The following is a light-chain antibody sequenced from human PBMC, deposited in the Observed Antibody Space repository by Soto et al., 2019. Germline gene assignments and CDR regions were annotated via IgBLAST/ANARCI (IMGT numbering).Light chain of an antibody. J-gene: IGKJ1*01. CDR1: QSISTN. CDR2: GAS. V-gene: IGKV3-15*01. CDR3: QQRSNWPPTWT. Sequence: EIVMTQSPATLSVSPGERATLSCRASQSISTNLAWYQQKPGQAPRLLIYGASTRATGIPARFSGSGSGTDFTLTISSLQSEDFAVYYCQQRSNWPPTWTFGQGTKVEIK.